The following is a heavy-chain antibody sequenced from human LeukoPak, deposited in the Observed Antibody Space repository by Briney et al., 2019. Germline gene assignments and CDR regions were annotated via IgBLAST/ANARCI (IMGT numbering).Heavy chain of an antibody. Sequence: PGGSLRLSCAASGFTFSSYSMNWVRQAPGKGLEWVSSISSSSSYIYYADSVKGRFTISRDNAKNSLYLQMDSLRVEDTALYYCARDPEWGALDYWGLGTLVTVSS. CDR3: ARDPEWGALDY. CDR1: GFTFSSYS. D-gene: IGHD3-16*01. V-gene: IGHV3-21*01. J-gene: IGHJ4*02. CDR2: ISSSSSYI.